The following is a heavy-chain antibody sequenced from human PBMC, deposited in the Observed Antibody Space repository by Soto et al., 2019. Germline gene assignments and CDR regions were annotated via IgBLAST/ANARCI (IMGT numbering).Heavy chain of an antibody. D-gene: IGHD3-3*01. V-gene: IGHV4-4*07. CDR1: GGAISGYY. CDR3: ARGQRFSASFDP. CDR2: IYSSGGT. Sequence: SETLSLTCTVSGGAISGYYWTWIRQSAGKGLEWIGRIYSSGGTKYNPSLQSRVTMSLDTSKNQFSLRLSSVTAADTAVYYCARGQRFSASFDPWGQGTLVTVSS. J-gene: IGHJ5*02.